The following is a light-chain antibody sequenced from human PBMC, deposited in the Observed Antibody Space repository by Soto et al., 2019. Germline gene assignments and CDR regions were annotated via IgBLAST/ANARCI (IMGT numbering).Light chain of an antibody. CDR3: QKYNSAPRT. CDR1: QGIRND. CDR2: AAS. V-gene: IGKV1-27*01. Sequence: DIQMTQSPSTLSASVGDRVTITCRASQGIRNDLDWFQQKPGKAPKLLIYAASNLQSGVQARFSGGGSGTDFTLTIRSLQPEDVATYYCQKYNSAPRTFGQGTKVDIK. J-gene: IGKJ1*01.